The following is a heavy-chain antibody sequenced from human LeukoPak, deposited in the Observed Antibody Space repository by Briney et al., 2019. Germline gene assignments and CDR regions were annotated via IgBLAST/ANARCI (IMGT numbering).Heavy chain of an antibody. D-gene: IGHD6-19*01. J-gene: IGHJ5*02. CDR2: FDPEDGET. CDR3: ATGYSSGWTWYNWFDP. CDR1: GYTLTELS. Sequence: ASVKVSCKVSGYTLTELSMHWERQAPGKGLEWMGGFDPEDGETIYAQKFQGRVTMTEDTSTDTAYMELSSLRSEDTAVYYCATGYSSGWTWYNWFDPWGQGTLVTVSS. V-gene: IGHV1-24*01.